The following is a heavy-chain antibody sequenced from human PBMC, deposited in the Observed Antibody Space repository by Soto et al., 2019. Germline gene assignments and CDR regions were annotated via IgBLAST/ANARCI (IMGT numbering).Heavy chain of an antibody. V-gene: IGHV5-51*01. Sequence: PGESLKISCKASGYSFATYWIGWVRQMPGKGLEWMGIIYPGDSDTMYSPSFQGQVIISADLSSTTTYLQWSSLKASDTAIYYCPTPRGPDRGGRGGYYCYYRMRGWDRGTTFTVCS. CDR1: GYSFATYW. CDR2: IYPGDSDT. D-gene: IGHD3-16*01. CDR3: PTPRGPDRGGRGGYYCYYRMRG. J-gene: IGHJ6*01.